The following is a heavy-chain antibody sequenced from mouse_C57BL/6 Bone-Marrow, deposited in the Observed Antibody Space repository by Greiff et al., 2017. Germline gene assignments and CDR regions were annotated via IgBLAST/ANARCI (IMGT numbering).Heavy chain of an antibody. Sequence: EVKLVESGGGLVKPGGSLKLSCAASGFTFSSYAMSWVRQTPEKRLEWVATISDGGSYTYYPDNVQGRFTISRDNAKNNLYLQMSHLKSEDTAMXYCAREGAGDYWGQGTTLTVSS. CDR1: GFTFSSYA. CDR3: AREGAGDY. V-gene: IGHV5-4*01. J-gene: IGHJ2*01. CDR2: ISDGGSYT.